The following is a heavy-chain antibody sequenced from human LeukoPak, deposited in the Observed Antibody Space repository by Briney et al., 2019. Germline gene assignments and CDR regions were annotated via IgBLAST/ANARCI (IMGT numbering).Heavy chain of an antibody. CDR1: GFTFSSYS. CDR2: ISSSGSTI. D-gene: IGHD6-19*01. V-gene: IGHV3-48*04. Sequence: GGSLRLSCAASGFTFSSYSMNWVRQAPGKGLEWVSYISSSGSTIYYADSVKGRFTISRDNAKNSLYLQMNSLRAEDTAVYYCARGLSSSGWDPDAFDIWGQGTMVTVSS. CDR3: ARGLSSSGWDPDAFDI. J-gene: IGHJ3*02.